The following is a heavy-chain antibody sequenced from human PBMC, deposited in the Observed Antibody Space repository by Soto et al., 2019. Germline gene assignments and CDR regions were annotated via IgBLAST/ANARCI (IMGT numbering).Heavy chain of an antibody. CDR2: ISASGAAT. Sequence: GGSLRLSCTASEFTFSNYAMSWVRQAPGKGLEWVSAISASGAATYYVDSVKGRFTISRDNSKNTLYVQMNSLRAEDTGVYYCARCAVLSTTSGGWCNWFDPRGQGTLVTVS. CDR3: ARCAVLSTTSGGWCNWFDP. CDR1: EFTFSNYA. J-gene: IGHJ5*02. V-gene: IGHV3-23*01. D-gene: IGHD2-21*01.